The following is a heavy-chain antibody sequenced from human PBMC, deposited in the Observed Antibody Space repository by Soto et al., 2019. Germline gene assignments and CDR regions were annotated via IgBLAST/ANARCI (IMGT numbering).Heavy chain of an antibody. D-gene: IGHD6-19*01. CDR1: GFAFGGSA. CDR3: TRQTDAVQWLVVPTDYNFDY. V-gene: IGHV3-73*01. Sequence: LRLSCAASGFAFGGSAMHWVRQASGKGLEWVGHIRSKTNSYATAYAESVKGRFTISRDDSMNTAYLQMNSLKTEDTAVYFCTRQTDAVQWLVVPTDYNFDYWGQGTLVTVSS. J-gene: IGHJ4*02. CDR2: IRSKTNSYAT.